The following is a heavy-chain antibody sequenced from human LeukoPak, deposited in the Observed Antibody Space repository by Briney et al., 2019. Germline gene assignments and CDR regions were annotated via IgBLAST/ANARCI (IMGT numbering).Heavy chain of an antibody. CDR3: ARVLRRITMVRGAPFDP. J-gene: IGHJ5*02. V-gene: IGHV4-59*01. CDR2: IYYSGST. CDR1: GGSISSYY. D-gene: IGHD3-10*01. Sequence: SETLSLTCTVSGGSISSYYWSWIRQPPGKGLEWIGYIYYSGSTNYNPSLKSRVTISVDTSKNQFSLKLSSVTAADTAVYYCARVLRRITMVRGAPFDPWGQGTLVTVSS.